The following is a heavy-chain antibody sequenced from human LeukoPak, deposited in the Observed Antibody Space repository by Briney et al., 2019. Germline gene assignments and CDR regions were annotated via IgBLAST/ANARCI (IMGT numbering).Heavy chain of an antibody. CDR1: GFTFSSYE. CDR2: ISSSGSTI. V-gene: IGHV3-48*03. D-gene: IGHD3-16*01. J-gene: IGHJ4*02. Sequence: PGGSLRLSCAASGFTFSSYEMNWVRQAPGKGLEWVSYISSSGSTIYYADSVKGRFTISRDNAKNNLYLQMNSLRAEDLAVYYCARESTAVGDYYFDYWGQGILVAVSS. CDR3: ARESTAVGDYYFDY.